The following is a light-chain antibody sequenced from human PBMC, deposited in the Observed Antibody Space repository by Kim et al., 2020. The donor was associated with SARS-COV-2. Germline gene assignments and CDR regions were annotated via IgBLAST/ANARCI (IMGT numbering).Light chain of an antibody. CDR1: SLRTYY. J-gene: IGLJ3*02. Sequence: SSELTQDHAVSVALGQTVRITCQGDSLRTYYAGWFQQKPGQAPVLVFYGKDNRPSGIPDRFSGSSSGNTASLTITGAQAEDEADYYCKSRDSSGNRGVFGGGTQLTVL. V-gene: IGLV3-19*01. CDR3: KSRDSSGNRGV. CDR2: GKD.